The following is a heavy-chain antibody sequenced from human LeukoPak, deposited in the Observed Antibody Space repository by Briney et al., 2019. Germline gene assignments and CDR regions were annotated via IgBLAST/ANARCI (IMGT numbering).Heavy chain of an antibody. D-gene: IGHD2-2*01. V-gene: IGHV3-23*01. J-gene: IGHJ6*02. CDR2: ISGSGGST. CDR3: AKGQQGYCSSTSCTHYYYYGMDV. Sequence: PGGSLRLSCAASGFTFSSYAMSWVRQAPGKGLEWVSAISGSGGSTYYADSVKGRFTISRDNSKNTLYLQMNSLRAEDTAVYYCAKGQQGYCSSTSCTHYYYYGMDVWGQGTTVTVS. CDR1: GFTFSSYA.